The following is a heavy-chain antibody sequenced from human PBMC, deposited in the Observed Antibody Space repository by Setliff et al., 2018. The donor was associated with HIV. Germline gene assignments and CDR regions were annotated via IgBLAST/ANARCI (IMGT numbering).Heavy chain of an antibody. V-gene: IGHV4-39*07. Sequence: SETLSLTCTVSGGSISSSSYYWGWIRQPPGKGLEWIGSIYYSGSTYYNPSLKSRVTMSVDTSNNQFSLKLRSVTAVDTAVYYCARSPLWFGKADWYVDLWGRGTLVTVSS. CDR3: ARSPLWFGKADWYVDL. D-gene: IGHD3-10*01. CDR1: GGSISSSSYY. J-gene: IGHJ2*01. CDR2: IYYSGST.